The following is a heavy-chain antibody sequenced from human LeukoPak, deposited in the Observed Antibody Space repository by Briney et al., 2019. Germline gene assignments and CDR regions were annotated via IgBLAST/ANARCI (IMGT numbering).Heavy chain of an antibody. V-gene: IGHV1-2*02. D-gene: IGHD6-19*01. J-gene: IGHJ4*02. CDR1: GYTFTGYY. Sequence: ASVKVSCKASGYTFTGYYMHWVRQAPGQGREWMGWINPNSGGTNYAQKFQGRVTMTRDTSISTAYMELSRLRSDDTAVYYCARDKQWLVPGDYWGQGTLVTVSS. CDR2: INPNSGGT. CDR3: ARDKQWLVPGDY.